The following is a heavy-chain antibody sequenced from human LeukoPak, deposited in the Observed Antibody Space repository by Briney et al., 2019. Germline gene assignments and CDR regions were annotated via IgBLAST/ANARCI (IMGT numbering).Heavy chain of an antibody. Sequence: SETLSLTCTVSGGSISSFFWSWIRQPPGKGLEWIGSMHYSGDSKYNPSLKSRVSLSIDTSKQQFSLRLSSVTAADTAVHYCARDLELERNRWNYFESWGQGTLVTVSS. CDR1: GGSISSFF. D-gene: IGHD1-1*01. V-gene: IGHV4-59*01. CDR3: ARDLELERNRWNYFES. J-gene: IGHJ4*02. CDR2: MHYSGDS.